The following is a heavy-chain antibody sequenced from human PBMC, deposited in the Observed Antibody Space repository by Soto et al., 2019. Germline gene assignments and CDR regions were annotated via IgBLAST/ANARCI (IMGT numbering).Heavy chain of an antibody. J-gene: IGHJ4*02. CDR1: GGSVSSGSDY. CDR3: ARDARITMFPHFDY. D-gene: IGHD3-10*02. CDR2: IYYIGST. Sequence: LAPTFTVSGGSVSSGSDYWSWIRQPPGKGLEWIGYIYYIGSTYYNPSLKSRVTISVDTSKNQFSLKLSSVTAADTAVYYCARDARITMFPHFDYWGQGTLVTVSS. V-gene: IGHV4-30-4*08.